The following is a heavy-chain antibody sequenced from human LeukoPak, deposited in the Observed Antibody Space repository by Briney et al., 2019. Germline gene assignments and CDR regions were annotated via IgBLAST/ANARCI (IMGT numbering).Heavy chain of an antibody. CDR2: INPSGGST. CDR3: ARDLVGYYGSGSYYISDAFDI. Sequence: ASVKVSCKASGGTFSSYAISWVRQAPGQGLEWMGIINPSGGSTSYAQKFQGRVTMTRDTSTSTVYMELSSLRSEDTAVYYCARDLVGYYGSGSYYISDAFDIWGQGTMVTVSS. CDR1: GGTFSSYA. D-gene: IGHD3-10*01. V-gene: IGHV1-46*01. J-gene: IGHJ3*02.